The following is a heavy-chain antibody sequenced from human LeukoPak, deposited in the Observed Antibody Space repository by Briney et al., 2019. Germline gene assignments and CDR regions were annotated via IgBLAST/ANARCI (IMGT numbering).Heavy chain of an antibody. Sequence: ASVKVSCKASGYTFTSYDINWVRQATGQGLEWMGWMNPNSGNTGYAQKFQGRVTMTRNTSISTAYMELSSLRVEDTAIYYCARERKTGVLPTPGAAFDIWGQGTIITVSS. CDR3: ARERKTGVLPTPGAAFDI. J-gene: IGHJ3*02. D-gene: IGHD3-10*01. CDR2: MNPNSGNT. CDR1: GYTFTSYD. V-gene: IGHV1-8*01.